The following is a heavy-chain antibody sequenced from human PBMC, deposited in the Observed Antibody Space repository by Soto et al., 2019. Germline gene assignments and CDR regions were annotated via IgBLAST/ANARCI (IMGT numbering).Heavy chain of an antibody. CDR3: ARIPLGTGGAAASDY. CDR2: IYPGDSDT. V-gene: IGHV5-51*01. Sequence: GESLKISCKGSGYSFTSYWIGWVRQMPGKGLEWMGIIYPGDSDTRYSPSFQGQVTISADKSISTAYLQWSSLKASDTAMYYCARIPLGTGGAAASDYWGQGTLVTVSS. J-gene: IGHJ4*02. CDR1: GYSFTSYW. D-gene: IGHD6-13*01.